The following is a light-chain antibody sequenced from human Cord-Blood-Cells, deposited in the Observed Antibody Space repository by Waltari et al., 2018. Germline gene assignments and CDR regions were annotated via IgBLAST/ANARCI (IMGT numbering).Light chain of an antibody. Sequence: QSALTQPASVSGSPGQSITISCTGTSSDVGGYNYVSWYQQHPGKAPKLMIYDVSNRPSVVSNRVSGSKSGNTASRTISGLQAEDEADYYCSSYTSSSTLVFGTGTKVTVL. J-gene: IGLJ1*01. CDR2: DVS. CDR3: SSYTSSSTLV. V-gene: IGLV2-14*01. CDR1: SSDVGGYNY.